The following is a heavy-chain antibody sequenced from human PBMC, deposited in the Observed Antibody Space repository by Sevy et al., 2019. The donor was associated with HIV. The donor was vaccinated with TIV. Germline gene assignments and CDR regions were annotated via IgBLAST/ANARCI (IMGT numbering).Heavy chain of an antibody. CDR1: GLRFSNYN. CDR2: ISNSSSYI. Sequence: GGSLRLSCAASGLRFSNYNMNWVRQAPGQGLEWVACISNSSSYIYYVDSVKGRFTISRDNAKNSLYLQMNSLRAEDTAVYYCVQGETWIQLWQYWGQGTLVTVSS. V-gene: IGHV3-21*04. D-gene: IGHD5-18*01. J-gene: IGHJ4*02. CDR3: VQGETWIQLWQY.